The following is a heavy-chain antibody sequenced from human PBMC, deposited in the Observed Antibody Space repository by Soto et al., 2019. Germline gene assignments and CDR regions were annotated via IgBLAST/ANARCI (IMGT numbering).Heavy chain of an antibody. J-gene: IGHJ6*02. V-gene: IGHV3-23*01. CDR2: ISGGGGTT. CDR1: EFTFSSYA. D-gene: IGHD3-22*01. Sequence: PGGSLRLSCAASEFTFSSYAMNWVRQAPGKGLEWVSVISGGGGTTYYADSVKGRFRISRDNSKNTLYLQMNSLRVEDTAVYYCAKGKVAYDNSGLQYFYYFPMNVWGQGTTVTVCS. CDR3: AKGKVAYDNSGLQYFYYFPMNV.